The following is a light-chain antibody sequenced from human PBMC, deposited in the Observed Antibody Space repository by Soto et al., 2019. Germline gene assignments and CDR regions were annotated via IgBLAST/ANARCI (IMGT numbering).Light chain of an antibody. Sequence: QSVLTQPASVSGSPGQPITFSCTGPSSDVGGYNYVSWYQQHPGKAPKLMIYDVSNRPSGVSNRFSGSKSGNTASLTISGLQAEDEADYYCSSYTSSSTYVFGTGTKVTVL. V-gene: IGLV2-14*01. J-gene: IGLJ1*01. CDR2: DVS. CDR3: SSYTSSSTYV. CDR1: SSDVGGYNY.